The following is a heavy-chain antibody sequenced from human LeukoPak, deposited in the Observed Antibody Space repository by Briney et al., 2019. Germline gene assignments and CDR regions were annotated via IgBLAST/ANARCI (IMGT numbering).Heavy chain of an antibody. CDR1: GGSFSGYY. CDR3: ARGIRYYYDSSVPRFDP. D-gene: IGHD3-22*01. CDR2: INHSGST. J-gene: IGHJ5*02. Sequence: PSETLSLTCAVYGGSFSGYYWGWIRQPPGKGLEWIGEINHSGSTNYNPSLKSRVTISVDTSKNQFSLKLSSVTAADTAVYYCARGIRYYYDSSVPRFDPWGQGTLVTVSS. V-gene: IGHV4-34*01.